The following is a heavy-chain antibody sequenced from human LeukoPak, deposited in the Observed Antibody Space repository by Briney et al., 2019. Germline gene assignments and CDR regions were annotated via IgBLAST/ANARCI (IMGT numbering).Heavy chain of an antibody. Sequence: PSETLSLTCAVYGGSFSGYYWSWIRQPPGKGLEWVSSIINSGDSTYYADSVKGRFTISRDNSKNTLYLQMNSLRAEDTAVYYCAREGLYYDYIWGSYRWPTYFDYWGQGTLVTVSS. CDR3: AREGLYYDYIWGSYRWPTYFDY. J-gene: IGHJ4*02. CDR1: GGSFSGYY. V-gene: IGHV3-23*01. CDR2: IINSGDST. D-gene: IGHD3-16*02.